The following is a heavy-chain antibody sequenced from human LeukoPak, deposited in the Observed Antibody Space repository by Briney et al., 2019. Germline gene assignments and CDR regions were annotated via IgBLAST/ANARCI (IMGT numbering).Heavy chain of an antibody. Sequence: PGGSLRLSCVASGFTFSGYALSWIRQPPGKGLEWIGEINHSGSTNYNPSLKSRVTISVDTSKNQFSLKLSSVTAADTAVYYCARGGYCSGDSCAIDYWGQGTLVTVSS. D-gene: IGHD2-15*01. V-gene: IGHV4-34*01. CDR3: ARGGYCSGDSCAIDY. J-gene: IGHJ4*02. CDR2: INHSGST. CDR1: GFTFSGYA.